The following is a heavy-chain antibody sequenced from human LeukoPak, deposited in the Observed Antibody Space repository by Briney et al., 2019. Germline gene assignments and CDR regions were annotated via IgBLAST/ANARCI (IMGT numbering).Heavy chain of an antibody. CDR2: IRYDGSDK. J-gene: IGHJ3*01. CDR1: GFTFRTYG. Sequence: PAGSLRLSCAASGFTFRTYGMHWVRQAPGKGLEWVTFIRYDGSDKFYADSVRGRFTISRDNSKNTLFLQLNSLRVEDTAVYYCAKRADYYDSSRALYDAFDLWGQGTMVTVSS. D-gene: IGHD3-16*01. V-gene: IGHV3-30*02. CDR3: AKRADYYDSSRALYDAFDL.